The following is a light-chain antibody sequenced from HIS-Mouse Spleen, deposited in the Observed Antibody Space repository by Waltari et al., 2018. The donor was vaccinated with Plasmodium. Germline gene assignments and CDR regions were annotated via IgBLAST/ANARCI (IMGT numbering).Light chain of an antibody. CDR2: DES. CDR1: QDISNY. CDR3: QQYDNLPLT. V-gene: IGKV1-33*01. Sequence: DIQMTQSPSSLSASVGDRVTITCQASQDISNYLNWNKQKPVKAPKFQIYDESNVETGVPSRFRGSGSGTDFTFTISSLQPEDIATYYCQQYDNLPLTFGGGTKVEIK. J-gene: IGKJ4*01.